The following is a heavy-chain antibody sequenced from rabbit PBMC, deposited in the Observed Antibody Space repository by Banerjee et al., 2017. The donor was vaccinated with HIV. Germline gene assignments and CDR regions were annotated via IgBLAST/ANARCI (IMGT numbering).Heavy chain of an antibody. CDR3: ARTYGSNGDDYYFNG. D-gene: IGHD5-1*01. Sequence: QEQLEESGGDLVQPEGSLTLTCKASGLDFSNSYWICWVRQAPGKGLEWIACVYTGSSGSTDYASWAKGRFTISKTSSTTVTLQMTSLTAADTATYFCARTYGSNGDDYYFNGWGPGTLVTVS. J-gene: IGHJ4*01. CDR1: GLDFSNSYW. CDR2: VYTGSSGST. V-gene: IGHV1S45*01.